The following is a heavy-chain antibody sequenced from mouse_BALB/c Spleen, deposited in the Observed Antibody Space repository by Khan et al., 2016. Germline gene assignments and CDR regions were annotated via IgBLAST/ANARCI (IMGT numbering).Heavy chain of an antibody. D-gene: IGHD1-1*01. CDR1: GYSITSDYA. V-gene: IGHV3-2*02. CDR3: ARDYYGSSYFDY. J-gene: IGHJ2*01. Sequence: EVQLQEPGPGLVKPSQSLSLTCTVTGYSITSDYAWNWIRQFPGNKLAWMGYISYSGSTSYNPSLQSRLSITRDTSKNQFFLQLNSVTTEATATYYCARDYYGSSYFDYWGQGTTLTVSS. CDR2: ISYSGST.